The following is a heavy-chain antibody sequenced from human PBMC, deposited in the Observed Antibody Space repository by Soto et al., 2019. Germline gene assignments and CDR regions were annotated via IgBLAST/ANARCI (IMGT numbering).Heavy chain of an antibody. D-gene: IGHD2-21*01. CDR3: ARDRAYCGGDCSPDAFDI. CDR1: GYTFTSYG. CDR2: ISAYNGNT. Sequence: ASVKVSCKASGYTFTSYGISWVRQAPGQGLEWMGWISAYNGNTNYAQKLQGRVTMTTDTSTSTAYMELRSLRSDDTAVYYCARDRAYCGGDCSPDAFDIWGQGTMVTVSS. J-gene: IGHJ3*02. V-gene: IGHV1-18*01.